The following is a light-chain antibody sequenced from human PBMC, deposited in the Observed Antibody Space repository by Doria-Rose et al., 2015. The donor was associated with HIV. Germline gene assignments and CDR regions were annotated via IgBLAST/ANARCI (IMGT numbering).Light chain of an antibody. J-gene: IGKJ3*01. CDR1: QSLLYTSPNY. V-gene: IGKV4-1*01. Sequence: DIRVTQSPESLGMSLGERATLNCKYNQSLLYTSPNYLAWYQQKPGQPPKLLIYWASTRQSGVPARFSGSGSGTDFTLTISSLEAEDVAVYYCQQYYDTPSFGPGTTVDIK. CDR3: QQYYDTPS. CDR2: WAS.